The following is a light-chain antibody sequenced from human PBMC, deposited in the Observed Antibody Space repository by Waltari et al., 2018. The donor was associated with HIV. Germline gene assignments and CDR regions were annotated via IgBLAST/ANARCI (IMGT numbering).Light chain of an antibody. J-gene: IGLJ3*02. Sequence: SYELTQPPSMSVSPGQTARITCSGDALPKQYAYWYQQKPGQAPVLVIYKDTERPSGIPERFSGSSSGTTVTLTISGVQAEDDADYYCLSADTSVTWVFGGGTKLTVL. V-gene: IGLV3-25*03. CDR3: LSADTSVTWV. CDR2: KDT. CDR1: ALPKQY.